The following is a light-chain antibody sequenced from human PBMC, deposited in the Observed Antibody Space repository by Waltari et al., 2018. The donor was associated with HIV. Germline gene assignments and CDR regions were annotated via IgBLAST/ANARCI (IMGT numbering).Light chain of an antibody. CDR3: QSYDSSLSAL. CDR2: SNS. Sequence: HSVLTQPPSVSGAPGQRVTISCTGSSSNIGAGFDVHWYQHLPGTAPKLLIYSNSNPPSGVPDRFSGSKSGTSASLAITVLQAEDEADYYCQSYDSSLSALFGGGTKLTVL. V-gene: IGLV1-40*01. J-gene: IGLJ2*01. CDR1: SSNIGAGFD.